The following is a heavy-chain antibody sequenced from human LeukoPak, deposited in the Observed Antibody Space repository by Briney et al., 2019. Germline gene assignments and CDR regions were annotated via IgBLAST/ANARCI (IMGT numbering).Heavy chain of an antibody. CDR3: ATFIAAAGNFDY. CDR2: IYYSGST. D-gene: IGHD6-13*01. CDR1: GGSISSSNYY. Sequence: SETLSLTCTVSGGSISSSNYYWGWIRQPPGKGLEWIGSIYYSGSTNYNPSLKSRVTISVDTSKNQFSLKLSSVTAADTAVYYCATFIAAAGNFDYWGQGTLVTVSS. J-gene: IGHJ4*02. V-gene: IGHV4-39*07.